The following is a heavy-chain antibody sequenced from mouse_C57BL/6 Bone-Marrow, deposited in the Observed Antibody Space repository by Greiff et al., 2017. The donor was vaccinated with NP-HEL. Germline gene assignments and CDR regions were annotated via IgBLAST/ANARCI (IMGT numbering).Heavy chain of an antibody. J-gene: IGHJ1*03. Sequence: VQLQQSGPVLVKPGASVKMSCKASGYTFTDYYMNWVKQSHGKSLEWIGVINPYNGGTSYNQKFKGKATLTVDKSSSTAYMELNSLTSEDSAVYYCATVEYYGSSYVYFDVWGTGTTVTVSS. CDR2: INPYNGGT. CDR1: GYTFTDYY. V-gene: IGHV1-19*01. CDR3: ATVEYYGSSYVYFDV. D-gene: IGHD1-1*01.